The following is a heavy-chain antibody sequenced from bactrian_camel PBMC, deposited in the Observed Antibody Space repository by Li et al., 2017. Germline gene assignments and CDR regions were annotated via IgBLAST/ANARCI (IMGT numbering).Heavy chain of an antibody. CDR2: IDSDGVT. CDR3: AAAVFCTSAFVRPAPATY. V-gene: IGHV3S55*01. D-gene: IGHD1*01. CDR1: GLTDGRHC. Sequence: HVQLVESGGASVQSGESLRLSCAVSGLTDGRHCSGWFRQPPGPGNEREGVAHIDSDGVTTYADSVKGRFTISQDNANMTMYLHMNRLKPEDTAMYYCAAAVFCTSAFVRPAPATYWGQGTQVTVS. J-gene: IGHJ4*01.